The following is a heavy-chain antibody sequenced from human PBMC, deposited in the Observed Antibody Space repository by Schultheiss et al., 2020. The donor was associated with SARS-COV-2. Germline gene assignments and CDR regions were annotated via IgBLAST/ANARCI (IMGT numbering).Heavy chain of an antibody. V-gene: IGHV4-34*01. CDR1: GGSFSGYY. CDR3: ARGVSGYSYGKAGY. J-gene: IGHJ4*02. D-gene: IGHD5-18*01. CDR2: INHSGST. Sequence: SQTLSLTCAVYGGSFSGYYWSWIRQPPGKGLEWIGEINHSGSTNYNPSLKSRVTISVDTSKNQFSLKLSSVTAADTAVYYCARGVSGYSYGKAGYWGQGTLVTVSS.